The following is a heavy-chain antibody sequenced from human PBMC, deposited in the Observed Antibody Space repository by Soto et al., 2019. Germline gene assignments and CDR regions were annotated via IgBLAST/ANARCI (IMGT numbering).Heavy chain of an antibody. Sequence: SETLSLTCTVSGGSISSYYWSWIRQPPGKGLEWIGYIYYSGSTNYNPSLKSRVTISVDTSKNQFSLKLSSVTAADTAVYYCARAQPEYYGDYAVTFYYMDVWGKGTTVTVSS. D-gene: IGHD4-17*01. CDR1: GGSISSYY. V-gene: IGHV4-59*01. J-gene: IGHJ6*03. CDR3: ARAQPEYYGDYAVTFYYMDV. CDR2: IYYSGST.